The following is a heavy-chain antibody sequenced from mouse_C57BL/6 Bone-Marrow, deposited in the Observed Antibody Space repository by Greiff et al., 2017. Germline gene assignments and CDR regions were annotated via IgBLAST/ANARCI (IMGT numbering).Heavy chain of an antibody. V-gene: IGHV14-3*01. CDR3: ASPYYYGSSPFAY. J-gene: IGHJ3*01. CDR2: IDPANGNT. CDR1: GFNIKNTY. D-gene: IGHD1-1*01. Sequence: SVAELVRPGASVKLSCTASGFNIKNTYMHWVKQRPEQGLEWIGRIDPANGNTKYAPKFQGKATITADTSSNTAYLQLSSLTSEDTAIYYCASPYYYGSSPFAYWGQGTLVTVSA.